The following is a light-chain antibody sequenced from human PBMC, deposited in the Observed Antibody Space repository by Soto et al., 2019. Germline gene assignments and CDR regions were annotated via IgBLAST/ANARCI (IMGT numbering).Light chain of an antibody. V-gene: IGKV3-15*01. J-gene: IGKJ1*01. CDR1: QSVSSN. CDR3: QQYNNWPWT. Sequence: EIVMTQSPATLSVSPGERATLSCRASQSVSSNLAWYQQKHGQAPRLLIYGASTRATGIPARFVGSRSGTEFTLTISLLQSEDFAVYYCQQYNNWPWTFGQGTKVEIK. CDR2: GAS.